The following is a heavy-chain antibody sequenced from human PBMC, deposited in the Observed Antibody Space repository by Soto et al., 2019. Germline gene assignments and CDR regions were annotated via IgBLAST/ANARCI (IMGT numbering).Heavy chain of an antibody. Sequence: QVQLVQSGAEVKKPGSSVKVSCKASGGTFSSYAISWVRQAPGQGLEWMGGIIPIFGTANYAQKFQGRVTLTADESTSTDYMELSSLRSEDTAVYYCARVHYDFWSGYLVGGMDVWGQGTTVTVSS. CDR2: IIPIFGTA. CDR1: GGTFSSYA. D-gene: IGHD3-3*01. J-gene: IGHJ6*02. V-gene: IGHV1-69*01. CDR3: ARVHYDFWSGYLVGGMDV.